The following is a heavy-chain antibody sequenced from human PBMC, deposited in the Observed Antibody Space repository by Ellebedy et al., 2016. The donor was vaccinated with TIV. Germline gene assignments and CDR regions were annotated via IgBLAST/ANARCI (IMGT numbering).Heavy chain of an antibody. Sequence: SETLSLPXTVSGGSISSYYWSWIRQPPGKGLEWIGYIYYSGSTNYNPSLKSRVTISVDTSKNQFSLKLSSVTAADTAVYYCAGNPSSSSWYGYWGQGTLVTVSS. CDR3: AGNPSSSSWYGY. CDR1: GGSISSYY. J-gene: IGHJ4*02. D-gene: IGHD6-13*01. V-gene: IGHV4-59*08. CDR2: IYYSGST.